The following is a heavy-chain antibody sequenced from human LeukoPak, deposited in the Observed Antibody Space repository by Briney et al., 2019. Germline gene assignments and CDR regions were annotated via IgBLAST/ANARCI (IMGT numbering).Heavy chain of an antibody. CDR2: IYYSGST. J-gene: IGHJ4*02. D-gene: IGHD6-13*01. CDR1: GGSISSYY. CDR3: ARADSSSWAPFDY. Sequence: SETLSLTCTVSGGSISSYYWSWIRQPPGKGLEWIGYIYYSGSTNYNPSLKSRVTISVDTSKNQFSLKLSSVTAADTAVYYCARADSSSWAPFDYWGQGTLVTVSS. V-gene: IGHV4-59*01.